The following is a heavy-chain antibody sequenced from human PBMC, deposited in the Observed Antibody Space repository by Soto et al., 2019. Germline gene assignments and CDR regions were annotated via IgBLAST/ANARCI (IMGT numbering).Heavy chain of an antibody. CDR1: GFNFNKYA. J-gene: IGHJ4*02. D-gene: IGHD3-22*01. CDR3: ARHTYDYESSGPPAY. CDR2: ISPDGSNE. V-gene: IGHV3-30-3*01. Sequence: GGSLRLSCAASGFNFNKYAMHWVRQAPGKGLEWVAIISPDGSNENYADSVKGRFTISRDNSKNTVYLQMNSLRAEDTAVYYCARHTYDYESSGPPAYWGQGT.